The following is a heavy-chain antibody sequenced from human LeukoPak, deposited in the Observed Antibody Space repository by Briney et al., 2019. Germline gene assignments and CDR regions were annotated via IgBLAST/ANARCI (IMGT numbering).Heavy chain of an antibody. CDR1: GYTFTSYG. D-gene: IGHD2-15*01. CDR2: ISGYNDNT. Sequence: ASVTVSCKASGYTFTSYGISWVRQAPGQGLEWMGWISGYNDNTNYAQKVQGRVTMTTDTSTSTAYMELRSLRSDDTAVYYCARVGYCSGGSCSMDVWGKGTTVTVFS. CDR3: ARVGYCSGGSCSMDV. J-gene: IGHJ6*03. V-gene: IGHV1-18*01.